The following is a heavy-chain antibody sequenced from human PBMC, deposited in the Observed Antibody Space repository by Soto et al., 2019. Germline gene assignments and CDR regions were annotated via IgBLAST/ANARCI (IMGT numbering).Heavy chain of an antibody. CDR3: ARPNYYDSSGYLLDAFDI. D-gene: IGHD3-22*01. CDR2: IYPGDSDT. V-gene: IGHV5-51*01. Sequence: GESLKISCKGYGYSFTSYWIGWVRQMPGKGLEWMGIIYPGDSDTRYSPSFQGQVTISADKSISTGYLQWSSLKGSDTAMYYCARPNYYDSSGYLLDAFDIVCQGTMVTVSS. J-gene: IGHJ3*02. CDR1: GYSFTSYW.